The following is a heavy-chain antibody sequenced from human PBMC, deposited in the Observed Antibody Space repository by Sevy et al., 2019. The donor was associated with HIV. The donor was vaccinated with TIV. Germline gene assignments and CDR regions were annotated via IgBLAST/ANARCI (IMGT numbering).Heavy chain of an antibody. Sequence: ASVKVSCKVSGNTLTEFAMHWVRQAPGKGLEWMGTFDPEDDQTIYAQNFQDRVTMTEDTSTDTAFMELSDLRSDDTAVYYCATTKDYYDSSAYPFDYWGQGTLVTVSS. D-gene: IGHD3-22*01. J-gene: IGHJ4*02. CDR3: ATTKDYYDSSAYPFDY. V-gene: IGHV1-24*01. CDR2: FDPEDDQT. CDR1: GNTLTEFA.